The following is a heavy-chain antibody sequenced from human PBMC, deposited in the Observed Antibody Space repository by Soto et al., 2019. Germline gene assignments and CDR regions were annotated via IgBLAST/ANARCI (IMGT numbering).Heavy chain of an antibody. V-gene: IGHV3-48*03. D-gene: IGHD3-10*01. CDR1: GFSFSYYE. CDR3: TRGAGFFYGVDV. J-gene: IGHJ6*02. Sequence: GGSLRLSCAASGFSFSYYEMNWVRQAPGKGLEWIAHISFSGSTIYYADSVKGRFSISRDNSKNFLYLQMSGLRADDSAVYYCTRGAGFFYGVDVWGLGTTVTVFS. CDR2: ISFSGSTI.